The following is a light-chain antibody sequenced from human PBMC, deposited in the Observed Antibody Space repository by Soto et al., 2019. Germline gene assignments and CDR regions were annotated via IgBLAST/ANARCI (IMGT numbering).Light chain of an antibody. CDR1: QTISSC. CDR2: TAF. V-gene: IGKV1-5*01. J-gene: IGKJ1*01. Sequence: DIQMTQSPSTLSGSVGDRVTITCRASQTISSCLAWYQQKPGKAPNLLIYTAFTLKSGVPSRFSGSGSGTEFTLTISSLQPDDFATYYCQQYNSYSEAFGQGTKVELK. CDR3: QQYNSYSEA.